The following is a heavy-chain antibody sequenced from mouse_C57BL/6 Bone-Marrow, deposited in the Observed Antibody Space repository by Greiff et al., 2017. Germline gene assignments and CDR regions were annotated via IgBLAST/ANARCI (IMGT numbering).Heavy chain of an antibody. CDR2: ISSGGSYS. J-gene: IGHJ2*01. CDR1: GFTFSSYG. CDR3: ARQENYGSSFDY. V-gene: IGHV5-6*01. D-gene: IGHD1-1*01. Sequence: EVQGVESGGDLVKPGGSLKLSCAASGFTFSSYGMSWVRQTPAKRLEWVATISSGGSYSYSPDRVKGRFTISRDNAKNTLYLQMSSLKSEDTAMYYCARQENYGSSFDYWGQGTTLTVSS.